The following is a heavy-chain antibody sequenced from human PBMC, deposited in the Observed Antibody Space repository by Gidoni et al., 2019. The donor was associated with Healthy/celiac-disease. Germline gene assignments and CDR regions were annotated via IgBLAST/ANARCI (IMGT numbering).Heavy chain of an antibody. J-gene: IGHJ4*02. CDR2: ISYDGSNK. CDR3: AKGSDYYDSSGPYGY. V-gene: IGHV3-30*18. Sequence: QVQLVEAGGGVVQPGRSLRLSCAASGCTISSYGMHWVRKAPGKGLEWVAVISYDGSNKFYADSVKGRFTISRDNSKNTLYLQMNSLRAEDTAVYYCAKGSDYYDSSGPYGYWGQGTLVTVSS. CDR1: GCTISSYG. D-gene: IGHD3-22*01.